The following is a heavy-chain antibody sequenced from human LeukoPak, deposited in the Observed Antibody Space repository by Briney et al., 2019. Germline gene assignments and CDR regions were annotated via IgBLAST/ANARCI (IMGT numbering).Heavy chain of an antibody. D-gene: IGHD5-24*01. CDR2: IYYSGST. Sequence: SETLSLTCTVSGGSVSSYYWSWIRQPPGKGLEWIGYIYYSGSTNYNPSLMSRVTISVDTSKNQFSLKLSSVTAADTAVYYCARVEMATITIDYWGQGTLVTVSS. CDR1: GGSVSSYY. V-gene: IGHV4-59*02. J-gene: IGHJ4*02. CDR3: ARVEMATITIDY.